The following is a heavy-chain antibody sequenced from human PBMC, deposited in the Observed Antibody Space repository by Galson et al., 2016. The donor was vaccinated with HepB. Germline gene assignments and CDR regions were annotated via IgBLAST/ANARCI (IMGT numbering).Heavy chain of an antibody. Sequence: SLRLSCAASGFTFDDHAMHWVRQAPGQGLEWVSGVSWNGGEIVYADSVKGRFTISRDNAKNSLYLQMNSLKPEDTAFYYCAKEYYVGILSGLTDFWGQGTPVTVSS. V-gene: IGHV3-9*01. J-gene: IGHJ4*02. CDR1: GFTFDDHA. CDR3: AKEYYVGILSGLTDF. CDR2: VSWNGGEI. D-gene: IGHD3-9*01.